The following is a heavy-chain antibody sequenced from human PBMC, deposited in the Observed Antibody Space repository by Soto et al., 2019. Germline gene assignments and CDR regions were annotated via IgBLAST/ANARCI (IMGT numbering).Heavy chain of an antibody. D-gene: IGHD2-15*01. CDR3: TRGGPLGNYFDY. V-gene: IGHV3-15*07. Sequence: EVQLVESGGDLVKPGGSLGLSGAASGFTLRNAWLNWVRRVPGKGLEWVGGIKWSSHIGAVDYAAPVKGRFTISRDDSKNTLYLQLNSLTTEDTAVYYCTRGGPLGNYFDYWGQGTLVTVSS. CDR1: GFTLRNAW. CDR2: IKWSSHIGAV. J-gene: IGHJ4*02.